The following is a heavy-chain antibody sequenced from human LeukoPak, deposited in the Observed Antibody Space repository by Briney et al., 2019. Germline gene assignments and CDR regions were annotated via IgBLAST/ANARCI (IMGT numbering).Heavy chain of an antibody. V-gene: IGHV1-18*01. CDR3: ARDSAAGNYYYYGMDV. CDR2: ISAYNGNT. Sequence: ASVKVSCKASGYTFTSYGISWVRQAPGQGLEWMGWISAYNGNTNYAQKLQGRVTMTRNTSISTAYMELSSLRSEDTAVYYCARDSAAGNYYYYGMDVWGQGTTVTVSS. CDR1: GYTFTSYG. D-gene: IGHD6-13*01. J-gene: IGHJ6*02.